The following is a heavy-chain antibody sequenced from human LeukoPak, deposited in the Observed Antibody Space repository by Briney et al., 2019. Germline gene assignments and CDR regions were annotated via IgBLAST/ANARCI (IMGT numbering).Heavy chain of an antibody. CDR2: MYFSGST. J-gene: IGHJ4*02. Sequence: PSETLSLTCTVSGGSIRNSDYYWGWIRQPPGKGLEWIGSMYFSGSTYYNPSLKSRVTISVDTSKNQFSLKLSSVTAADTAVYYCARSVVPAAQIDYWGQGTLVTVSS. V-gene: IGHV4-39*07. CDR3: ARSVVPAAQIDY. CDR1: GGSIRNSDYY. D-gene: IGHD2-2*01.